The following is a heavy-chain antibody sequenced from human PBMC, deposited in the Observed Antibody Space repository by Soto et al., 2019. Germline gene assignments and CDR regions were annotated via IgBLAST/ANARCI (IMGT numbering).Heavy chain of an antibody. Sequence: SETLSLTCTVSGVSITSDYSCWSWIRQPPGEGLEWIGHIFDSGTTYTNPSLRSQVAISLDTSKNHFSLTLSSVTAADTAVYYCARGPSGDKVHYWGQGALVTVSS. CDR3: ARGPSGDKVHY. J-gene: IGHJ4*02. CDR1: GVSITSDYSC. CDR2: IFDSGTT. V-gene: IGHV4-30-4*01. D-gene: IGHD7-27*01.